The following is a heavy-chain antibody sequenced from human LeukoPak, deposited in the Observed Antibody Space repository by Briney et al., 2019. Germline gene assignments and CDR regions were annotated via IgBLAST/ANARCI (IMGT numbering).Heavy chain of an antibody. D-gene: IGHD3-22*01. CDR2: IYTSGST. J-gene: IGHJ4*02. V-gene: IGHV4-61*02. CDR1: GNSISSGDYY. CDR3: ARASYSYDINGWVPFDY. Sequence: SETLSLTCTVSGNSISSGDYYWSWIRQPAGKGLEWIGRIYTSGSTNHNPSLKSRVTISGDTSKNQFSLRLSSVTAADTAVYYCARASYSYDINGWVPFDYWGQGTLVTVSS.